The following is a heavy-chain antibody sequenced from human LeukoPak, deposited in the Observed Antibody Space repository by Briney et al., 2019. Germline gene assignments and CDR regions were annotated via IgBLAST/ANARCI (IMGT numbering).Heavy chain of an antibody. J-gene: IGHJ6*02. V-gene: IGHV7-4-1*02. CDR1: GYTFTSYA. Sequence: ASVKVSCKASGYTFTSYAMNWVRQAPGQGLEWMGWINTNTGNPTYAQGFTGRFVFSLDTSVSTAYLQISSLKAEDTAVYYCERAATAMASALYYYYYGMDVWGQGTTVTVSS. CDR3: ERAATAMASALYYYYYGMDV. D-gene: IGHD5-18*01. CDR2: INTNTGNP.